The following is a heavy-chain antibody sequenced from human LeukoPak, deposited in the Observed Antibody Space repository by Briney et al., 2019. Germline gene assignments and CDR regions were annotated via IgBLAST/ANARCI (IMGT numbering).Heavy chain of an antibody. J-gene: IGHJ4*02. D-gene: IGHD3-22*01. CDR2: ISSSGSTI. CDR3: ARVNRDSSGDYFDY. V-gene: IGHV3-11*01. Sequence: GGSLRLSCAASGFTFSDYYMSWIRQAPGKGLERVSYISSSGSTIYYADSVKGRFTISRDNAKNSLYLQMNSLRAEDTAVYYCARVNRDSSGDYFDYWGQGTLVTVSS. CDR1: GFTFSDYY.